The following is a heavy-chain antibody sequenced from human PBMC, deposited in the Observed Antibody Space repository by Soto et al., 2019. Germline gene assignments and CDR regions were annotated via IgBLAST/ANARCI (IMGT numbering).Heavy chain of an antibody. CDR2: FSGSGGST. CDR1: GFTFSNYA. D-gene: IGHD3-3*01. CDR3: ARDWTGDTCPCLDV. Sequence: EVQLLESGGGLVQPGGSLRLSCAAAGFTFSNYALTWVRQSPGKGLEWVSTFSGSGGSTYYADSVRGRFTISRDNSKNTLVLQMNSLRVEDTAIYYCARDWTGDTCPCLDVWGQGTTVSVSS. J-gene: IGHJ6*02. V-gene: IGHV3-23*01.